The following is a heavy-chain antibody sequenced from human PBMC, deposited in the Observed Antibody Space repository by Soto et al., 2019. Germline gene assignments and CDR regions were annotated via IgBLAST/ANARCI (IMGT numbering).Heavy chain of an antibody. CDR2: ISAYNGNT. J-gene: IGHJ6*02. CDR1: GYTFTSYG. Sequence: QVQLVQSGAEVKKPGASVKVSCKASGYTFTSYGISWVRQAPGQGIEWMGWISAYNGNTNYAQKLQGRVTMTTDTYTSTAYMELMSLRSDDTALYYCARLGMGYGSGIEYYYGMYVWGQGTTGTVSS. D-gene: IGHD3-10*01. V-gene: IGHV1-18*01. CDR3: ARLGMGYGSGIEYYYGMYV.